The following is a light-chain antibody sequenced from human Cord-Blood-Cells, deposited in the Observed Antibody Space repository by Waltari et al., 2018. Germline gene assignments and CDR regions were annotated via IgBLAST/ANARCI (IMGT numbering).Light chain of an antibody. CDR2: DVS. J-gene: IGLJ1*01. Sequence: QSALTQPASVSGSPGQTITISCTGTSSDVGGYTYASGKQQHPGKAPKLMIYDVSNPPSGVSNRFSGSKSGNTASLTISGLQDEDEADYYCSSYTSSITYVFGNGTKVSVL. CDR1: SSDVGGYTY. CDR3: SSYTSSITYV. V-gene: IGLV2-14*03.